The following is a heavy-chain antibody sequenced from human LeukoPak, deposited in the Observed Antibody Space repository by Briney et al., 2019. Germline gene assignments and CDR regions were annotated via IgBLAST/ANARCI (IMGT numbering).Heavy chain of an antibody. J-gene: IGHJ6*03. Sequence: GGSLRLSCAASGFTFSSYGMSWVRQAPGKGLEWVSAISGSGGSTYYADSVKGRFTISRDNSKNTVFLQMNSLRIEDTAMYYCAKDFMNYGSGRPYYMDVWGEGTTVIISS. CDR3: AKDFMNYGSGRPYYMDV. V-gene: IGHV3-23*01. CDR1: GFTFSSYG. D-gene: IGHD3-10*01. CDR2: ISGSGGST.